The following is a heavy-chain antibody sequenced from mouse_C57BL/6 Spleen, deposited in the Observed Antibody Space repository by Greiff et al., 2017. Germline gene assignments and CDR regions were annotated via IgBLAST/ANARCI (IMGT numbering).Heavy chain of an antibody. Sequence: QVQLQQPGAELVKPGASVKMSCKASGYTFTSYWITWVKQRPGQGLEWIGDIYPGSGSTNYNEKFKSKATLTVDTSSSTAYMQLSSLTSEGSAVYYCARNWDYFDYWGQCTTLTVSS. CDR1: GYTFTSYW. V-gene: IGHV1-55*01. CDR3: ARNWDYFDY. D-gene: IGHD4-1*01. CDR2: IYPGSGST. J-gene: IGHJ2*01.